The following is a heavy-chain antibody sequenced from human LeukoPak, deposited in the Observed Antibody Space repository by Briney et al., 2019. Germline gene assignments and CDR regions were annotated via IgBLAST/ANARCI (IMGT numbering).Heavy chain of an antibody. D-gene: IGHD3-3*01. CDR2: INPSGGST. V-gene: IGHV1-46*03. J-gene: IGHJ4*02. CDR3: ATAFGVVDFDY. CDR1: GYTFTSYY. Sequence: ASVKVSCKASGYTFTSYYMHWVRQAPGQGLEWMGIINPSGGSTNYAQKFQGRVTMTRDTSVSTAYMELSSLRSDDTAMYYCATAFGVVDFDYWGQGTLVTVSS.